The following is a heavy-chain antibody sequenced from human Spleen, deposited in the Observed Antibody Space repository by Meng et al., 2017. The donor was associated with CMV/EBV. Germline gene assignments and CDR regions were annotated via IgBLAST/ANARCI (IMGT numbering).Heavy chain of an antibody. J-gene: IGHJ4*02. CDR1: GYTFNSFY. V-gene: IGHV1-46*02. Sequence: SCKTSGYTFNSFYMHWVRQAPGQGLEWRRIINPRGGSTTYAQKFQDRITMTRDTSTSTVHMEMSSLRSEDTDVYYCARDQDNMGYFDYWGQGTLVTVSS. D-gene: IGHD2/OR15-2a*01. CDR2: INPRGGST. CDR3: ARDQDNMGYFDY.